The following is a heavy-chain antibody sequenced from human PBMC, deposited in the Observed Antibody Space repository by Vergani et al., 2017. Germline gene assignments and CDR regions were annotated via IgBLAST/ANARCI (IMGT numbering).Heavy chain of an antibody. V-gene: IGHV3-23*01. D-gene: IGHD5-12*01. Sequence: EVQLLESGGDLVQPGGSLILSCAASGITFKHYAMNWVRQAPGKGLEWVSGISGSGGSTYYAGSVKGRFTISRDSSKNTLYLQMNSLSAGDTAVYYCAKANPRNSGYDYLYYYHAMDVWGQGTTVTVSS. CDR2: ISGSGGST. J-gene: IGHJ6*02. CDR3: AKANPRNSGYDYLYYYHAMDV. CDR1: GITFKHYA.